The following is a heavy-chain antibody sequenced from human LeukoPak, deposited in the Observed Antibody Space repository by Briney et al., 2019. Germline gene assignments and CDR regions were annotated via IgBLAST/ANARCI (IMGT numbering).Heavy chain of an antibody. J-gene: IGHJ4*02. CDR3: ARGSYDILTGLLTDY. CDR2: IYYSGST. V-gene: IGHV4-39*07. D-gene: IGHD3-9*01. Sequence: SETLSLTCTVSGGSISSSSYYWGWIRQPPGKGLEWIGSIYYSGSTYYNPSLKSRVTISVDTSKNQFSLKLSSVTAADTAVYYCARGSYDILTGLLTDYWGQGTLVTVSS. CDR1: GGSISSSSYY.